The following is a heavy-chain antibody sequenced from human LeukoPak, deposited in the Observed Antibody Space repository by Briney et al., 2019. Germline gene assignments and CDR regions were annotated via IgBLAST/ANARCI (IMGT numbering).Heavy chain of an antibody. V-gene: IGHV4-59*01. CDR2: IYYSGST. D-gene: IGHD3-22*01. CDR1: GGSISSYY. J-gene: IGHJ3*02. Sequence: SETLSLTCTVSGGSISSYYWSWIRQPPGKGLEWIGYIYYSGSTNYNPSLKSRVTISVDTSKNQFSLKLSSVTAADTAVYYCARESSSGYFYAFDIWGQGTMVTFSS. CDR3: ARESSSGYFYAFDI.